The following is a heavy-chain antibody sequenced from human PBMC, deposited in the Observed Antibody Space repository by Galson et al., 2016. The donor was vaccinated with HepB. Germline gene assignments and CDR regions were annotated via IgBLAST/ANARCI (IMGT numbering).Heavy chain of an antibody. V-gene: IGHV3-7*03. J-gene: IGHJ4*02. CDR1: GFTFSSYW. CDR2: INEDGGAK. CDR3: AREPCTRQWDY. Sequence: SLRLSCAASGFTFSSYWMGWVRQAPGEGLEWVSNINEDGGAKNYVDSVKGRFTISRDNVKNSLYLQMNSLRVEDTAVYCCAREPCTRQWDYWGRGTLVTVSA. D-gene: IGHD6-19*01.